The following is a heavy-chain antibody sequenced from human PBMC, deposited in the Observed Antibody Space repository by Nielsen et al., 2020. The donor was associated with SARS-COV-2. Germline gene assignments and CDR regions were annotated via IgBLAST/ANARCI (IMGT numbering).Heavy chain of an antibody. CDR2: ISWNSGSI. J-gene: IGHJ6*02. D-gene: IGHD6-13*01. CDR3: ATGAAAGTGNYYYGMDV. V-gene: IGHV3-9*01. Sequence: GGSLRLSCAASGFTFDDYAMHWVRQAPGKGLEWVSGISWNSGSIGYADSVKGRFTISRDNAKNSLYLQMNSPRAEDTALYYCATGAAAGTGNYYYGMDVWGQGTTVTVSS. CDR1: GFTFDDYA.